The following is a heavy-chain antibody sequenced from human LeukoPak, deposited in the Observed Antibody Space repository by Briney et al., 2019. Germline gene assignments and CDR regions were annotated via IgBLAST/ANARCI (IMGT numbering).Heavy chain of an antibody. V-gene: IGHV3-9*01. Sequence: PGRSLRLSCAASGFTFDDYVMHWVRQAPGKGLEWVSGISWNSGSIGYADSVKGRFTISRDNAKNSLYLQMNSLRAEDTALYYCAKDEGYCSSTSCRGGFDYWGQGTLVTVSS. CDR2: ISWNSGSI. CDR3: AKDEGYCSSTSCRGGFDY. D-gene: IGHD2-2*01. CDR1: GFTFDDYV. J-gene: IGHJ4*02.